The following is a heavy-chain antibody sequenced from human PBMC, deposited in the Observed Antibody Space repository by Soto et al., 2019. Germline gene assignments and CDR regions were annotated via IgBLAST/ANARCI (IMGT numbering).Heavy chain of an antibody. CDR1: GGSISSGDYY. D-gene: IGHD3-22*01. Sequence: PSETLSLTCTVSGGSISSGDYYWSWILQPPGKGLEWIVYIYYSGSTYYNPSLKSRVTISVDTSKNQFSLKLSSVTAADTAVYYCARREITMIVVVHDAFDIWGQGTMVTVSS. CDR3: ARREITMIVVVHDAFDI. J-gene: IGHJ3*02. V-gene: IGHV4-30-4*01. CDR2: IYYSGST.